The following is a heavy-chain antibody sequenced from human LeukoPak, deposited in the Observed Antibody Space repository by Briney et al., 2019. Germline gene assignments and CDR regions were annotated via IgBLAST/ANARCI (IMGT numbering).Heavy chain of an antibody. J-gene: IGHJ6*02. CDR3: ARDSRDYGSGSYWDV. CDR1: GGTINNYY. Sequence: SETLSLTCTVSGGTINNYYWNWIRQPPGKGLEWIGYITGSIYFSGSTKYDPSLESRVTMSVDTSKNQFSLTLSSVTAADTAVYYCARDSRDYGSGSYWDVWGQGTTVTVSS. V-gene: IGHV4-59*01. CDR2: ITGSIYFSGST. D-gene: IGHD3-10*01.